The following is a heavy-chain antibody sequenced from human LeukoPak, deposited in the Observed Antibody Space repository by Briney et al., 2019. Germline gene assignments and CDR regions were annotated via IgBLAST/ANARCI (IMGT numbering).Heavy chain of an antibody. CDR1: GYTFTSYA. Sequence: GASVKVTCKASGYTFTSYAMNWVRQAPGQGLEWMGWINTNTGNPTYAQGFTGRFVFSLDTSVSTAYLQISSLKAEDTAVYYCARDLELLWFGESKWCADVWGQGTTVTVSS. CDR3: ARDLELLWFGESKWCADV. D-gene: IGHD3-10*01. V-gene: IGHV7-4-1*02. J-gene: IGHJ6*02. CDR2: INTNTGNP.